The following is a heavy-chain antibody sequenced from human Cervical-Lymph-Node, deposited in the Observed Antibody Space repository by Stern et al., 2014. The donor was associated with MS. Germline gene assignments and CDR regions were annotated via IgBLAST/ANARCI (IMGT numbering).Heavy chain of an antibody. Sequence: VQLLESGGDVVQPGRPLRLSCAASGFTFSSYGMHWVRQAPGKGLEWVALISFDGSYKYYADSVKGRFTMSRDNSKNTLYLELNSLRAEDTAVYYCAKDRERQNYYYGMDVWGQGTTVTVSS. CDR1: GFTFSSYG. J-gene: IGHJ6*02. D-gene: IGHD1-26*01. CDR3: AKDRERQNYYYGMDV. V-gene: IGHV3-30*18. CDR2: ISFDGSYK.